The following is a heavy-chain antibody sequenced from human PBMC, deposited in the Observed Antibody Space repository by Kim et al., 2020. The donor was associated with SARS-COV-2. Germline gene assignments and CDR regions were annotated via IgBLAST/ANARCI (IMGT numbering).Heavy chain of an antibody. CDR3: ARVGIQLWRNWFDP. D-gene: IGHD5-18*01. J-gene: IGHJ5*02. CDR1: GGSFSGYY. CDR2: INHSGST. Sequence: SETLSLTCAVYGGSFSGYYWSWIRQPPGKGLEWIGEINHSGSTNYNPSLKSRVTISIDTSKNQFSLKLSSVTAADTAVYYCARVGIQLWRNWFDPWGQGTLVTVSS. V-gene: IGHV4-34*01.